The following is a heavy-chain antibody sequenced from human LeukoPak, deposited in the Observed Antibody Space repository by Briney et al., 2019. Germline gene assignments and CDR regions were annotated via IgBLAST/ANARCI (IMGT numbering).Heavy chain of an antibody. V-gene: IGHV3-33*01. Sequence: GGSLRLSCAASGFTFSSYGMHWVRQAPGKGLEWVAVIWYDGSNKYYADSVKGRFTISRDNSKNTLYLQMNSLRAEDTAVYYCASSPMYYDILTGYYPDAFDTWGQGTMVTVSS. CDR2: IWYDGSNK. CDR1: GFTFSSYG. J-gene: IGHJ3*02. CDR3: ASSPMYYDILTGYYPDAFDT. D-gene: IGHD3-9*01.